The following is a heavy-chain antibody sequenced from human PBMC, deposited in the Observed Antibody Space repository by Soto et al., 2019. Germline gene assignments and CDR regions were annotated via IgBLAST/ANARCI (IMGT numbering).Heavy chain of an antibody. Sequence: PSETLSLTCTVSGVSMNNYYWSWIRQPPGKGLEWIGYIYHSGSTYYNPSLKSRVTISVDRSKNQFSLKLSSVTAADTAVYYCARGAIQLWPYFDYWGQGTLVTV. CDR1: GVSMNNYY. J-gene: IGHJ4*02. CDR2: IYHSGST. D-gene: IGHD5-18*01. V-gene: IGHV4-59*12. CDR3: ARGAIQLWPYFDY.